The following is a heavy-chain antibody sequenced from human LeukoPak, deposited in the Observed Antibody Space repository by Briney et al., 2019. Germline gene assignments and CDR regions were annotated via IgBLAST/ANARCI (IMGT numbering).Heavy chain of an antibody. CDR2: INSDGSST. V-gene: IGHV3-74*01. J-gene: IGHJ4*02. D-gene: IGHD3-10*01. CDR3: ARDHYYGSGSFDY. Sequence: TGGSLRLSCAASGFTFSRYWMHWVRQAPGKGLVWVSRINSDGSSTNYADSVKGRFTISRDNAQNTLYLQMNSLRAEDTAVYYCARDHYYGSGSFDYWGQGTLVTVSS. CDR1: GFTFSRYW.